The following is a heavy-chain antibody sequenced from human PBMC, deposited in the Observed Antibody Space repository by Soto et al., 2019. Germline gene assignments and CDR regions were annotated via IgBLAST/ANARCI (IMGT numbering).Heavy chain of an antibody. J-gene: IGHJ4*02. Sequence: GPSVKVSCKASGYTFTSYDINWVRQATGQGLEWMGWISPNSGNTNYAQKFQGRVTMTTDTSTSTAYMELRSLRSDDTAVYYCARDMVSFGVVILSAYWGQGTLVTVSS. D-gene: IGHD3-3*01. CDR3: ARDMVSFGVVILSAY. V-gene: IGHV1-18*01. CDR1: GYTFTSYD. CDR2: ISPNSGNT.